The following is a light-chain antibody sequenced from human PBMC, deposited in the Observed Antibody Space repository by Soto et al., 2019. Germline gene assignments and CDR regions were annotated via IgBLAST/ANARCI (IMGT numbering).Light chain of an antibody. Sequence: EIVMTQSPATLSVSPGERATLSCRASQSVSSNLAWYQQKPGQAPRILIYGASTRATGIPARFSGSGSGTEFTLTISSVQSEDFAVYCCQQYNNWPWTFGQGTKVEIK. V-gene: IGKV3-15*01. CDR2: GAS. J-gene: IGKJ1*01. CDR3: QQYNNWPWT. CDR1: QSVSSN.